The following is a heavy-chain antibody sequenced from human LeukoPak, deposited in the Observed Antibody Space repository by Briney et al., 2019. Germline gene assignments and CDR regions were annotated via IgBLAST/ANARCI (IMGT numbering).Heavy chain of an antibody. CDR3: AELGITMIGGV. J-gene: IGHJ6*04. CDR1: GFTFTNYW. CDR2: IKQDRSEK. V-gene: IGHV3-7*01. D-gene: IGHD3-10*02. Sequence: GGSLRLSCAASGFTFTNYWMSWVRQDPGKGLELVANIKQDRSEKYYVDSVKGRFTISRDNAKNSLYLQMNSLRAEDTAVYYCAELGITMIGGVWGKGTTVTISS.